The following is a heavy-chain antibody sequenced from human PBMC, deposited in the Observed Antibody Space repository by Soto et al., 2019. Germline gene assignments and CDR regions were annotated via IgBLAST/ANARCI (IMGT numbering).Heavy chain of an antibody. CDR1: GYTFITYD. V-gene: IGHV1-8*01. J-gene: IGHJ4*02. Sequence: ASVKVSCKASGYTFITYDINWVRQAAGQGLEWMGWMNPNNGNAGYAQKFQGRVTMTRNTSISTAYMELSSLRFDDTAVYFCARRKERSGPNFLASWGQGSLVTVS. CDR3: ARRKERSGPNFLAS. D-gene: IGHD1-1*01. CDR2: MNPNNGNA.